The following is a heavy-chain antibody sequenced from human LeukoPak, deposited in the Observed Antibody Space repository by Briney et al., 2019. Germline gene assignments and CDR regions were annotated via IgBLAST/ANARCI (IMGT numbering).Heavy chain of an antibody. CDR3: ARDLRYFDWLLYSQPRYYYGMDV. D-gene: IGHD3-9*01. CDR1: VYTFTRYD. Sequence: ASRRVSCKASVYTFTRYDINWGREATGHGVEWRGGMNTTSGNTGYAQKLQGRVTMTRNTSISTAYMELRSLRSDDTAVYYCARDLRYFDWLLYSQPRYYYGMDVWGQGTTVTVSS. CDR2: MNTTSGNT. V-gene: IGHV1-8*01. J-gene: IGHJ6*02.